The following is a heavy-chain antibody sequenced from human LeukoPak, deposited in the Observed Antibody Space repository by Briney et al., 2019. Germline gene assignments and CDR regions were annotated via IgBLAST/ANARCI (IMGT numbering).Heavy chain of an antibody. CDR3: ARNSDYYDSSGYLDY. V-gene: IGHV3-30-3*01. D-gene: IGHD3-22*01. CDR1: GFTFSSYA. J-gene: IGHJ4*02. Sequence: GGSLRLSCAASGFTFSSYAMHWVRQAPGKGLEWVAVISYDGSNKYYADSVKGRFTISRDNSKNTLYLQMNSLRAEDTAVYYCARNSDYYDSSGYLDYWGQGTLVTVSS. CDR2: ISYDGSNK.